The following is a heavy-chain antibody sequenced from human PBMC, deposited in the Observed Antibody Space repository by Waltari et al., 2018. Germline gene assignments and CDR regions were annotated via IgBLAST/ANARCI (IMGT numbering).Heavy chain of an antibody. V-gene: IGHV4-38-2*02. CDR3: AREPIVGATAFWYFDL. J-gene: IGHJ2*01. D-gene: IGHD1-26*01. CDR2: IDHSGST. Sequence: QVQLQESGPGLVKPSETLSLTCTVSGYSISSGYYWGWIRQPPGKGLEWIGSIDHSGSTYSNPSLKSGVTISVDTSKNQFALKLSSVTASDTAVYYCAREPIVGATAFWYFDLWGRGTLVTVSS. CDR1: GYSISSGYY.